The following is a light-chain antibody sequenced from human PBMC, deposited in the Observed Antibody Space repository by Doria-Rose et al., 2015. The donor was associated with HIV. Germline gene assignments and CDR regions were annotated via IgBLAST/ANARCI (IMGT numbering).Light chain of an antibody. Sequence: EIVMTQSPGTLSLSPGERATLSCRASQSFSSTYLAWYQQKPGQAPSLLIYDGSTSATGIPDRFSASGSGTDFTLTINRLEPEGFALYYCHQYGTSWTFGQGTKVEI. J-gene: IGKJ1*01. V-gene: IGKV3-20*01. CDR1: QSFSSTY. CDR3: HQYGTSWT. CDR2: DGS.